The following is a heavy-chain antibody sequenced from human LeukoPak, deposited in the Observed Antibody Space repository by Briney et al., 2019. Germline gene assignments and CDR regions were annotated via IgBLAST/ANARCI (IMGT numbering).Heavy chain of an antibody. D-gene: IGHD5-18*01. V-gene: IGHV1-2*02. CDR2: INPNSGGT. Sequence: GASVKVSCKASGYTFSGYYMHWVRQAPGQGLEWMGWINPNSGGTNYAQKFQGRVTMTRDTSISTAYMELSRLRSDDTAVYYCARGAKWIQLWLEELDYWGQGTLVTVPS. CDR1: GYTFSGYY. CDR3: ARGAKWIQLWLEELDY. J-gene: IGHJ4*02.